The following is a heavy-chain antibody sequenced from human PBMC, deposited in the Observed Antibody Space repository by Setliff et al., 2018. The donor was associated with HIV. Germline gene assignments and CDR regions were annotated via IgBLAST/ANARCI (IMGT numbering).Heavy chain of an antibody. CDR2: ISYGSKI. CDR1: GFTFSSYC. J-gene: IGHJ4*02. D-gene: IGHD2-21*02. Sequence: PGGSLRLSCVASGFTFSSYCMDWFRQAPGKGLEWVSSISYGSKIYYADSVKGRFTISRDNAKNSLYLQMNSLRAEDTAVYYCARESLTVTADFDYWGQGTLVTVSS. V-gene: IGHV3-21*06. CDR3: ARESLTVTADFDY.